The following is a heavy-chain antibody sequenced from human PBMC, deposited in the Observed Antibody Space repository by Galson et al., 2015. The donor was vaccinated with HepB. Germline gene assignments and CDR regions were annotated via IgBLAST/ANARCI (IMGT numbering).Heavy chain of an antibody. CDR1: GYTFTSYD. CDR3: ARSLIKRYFWTYYFDH. Sequence: SVKVSCKASGYTFTSYDINWVRQATGQGLEWMGWMNPNSGNTGYAQKFQGRVTMTRNTSISTAYMELSSLRSEDTAVYYCARSLIKRYFWTYYFDHWGQGTLVTVSS. CDR2: MNPNSGNT. V-gene: IGHV1-8*01. D-gene: IGHD3-9*01. J-gene: IGHJ4*02.